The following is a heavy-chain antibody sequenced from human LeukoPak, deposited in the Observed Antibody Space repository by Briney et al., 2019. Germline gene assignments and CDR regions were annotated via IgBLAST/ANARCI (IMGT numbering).Heavy chain of an antibody. CDR3: ARDLWASDAFDI. D-gene: IGHD3-16*01. CDR2: ISGSDGST. V-gene: IGHV3-23*01. J-gene: IGHJ3*02. Sequence: GGSLRLSCAASGFTFSSYAMTWVRQAPGKGLEWVSSISGSDGSTYYADSVKGRFTISRDNSKNTLYLQMNSLRAEDTAVYYCARDLWASDAFDIWGQGTMVTVSS. CDR1: GFTFSSYA.